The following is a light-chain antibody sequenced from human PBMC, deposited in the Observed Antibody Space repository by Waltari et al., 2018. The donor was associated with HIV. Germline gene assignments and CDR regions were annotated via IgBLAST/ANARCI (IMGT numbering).Light chain of an antibody. CDR1: SSTIGSNT. V-gene: IGLV1-44*01. CDR2: SNN. Sequence: QSVLTQPPSASGTPGPRVTSSCSGSSSTIGSNTVNWYQQLPGTAPKLLIYSNNQRPSGVPDRFSGSKSGTSASLAISGLQSEDEADYYCAAWDDSLNGPVFGGGTKLTVL. J-gene: IGLJ3*02. CDR3: AAWDDSLNGPV.